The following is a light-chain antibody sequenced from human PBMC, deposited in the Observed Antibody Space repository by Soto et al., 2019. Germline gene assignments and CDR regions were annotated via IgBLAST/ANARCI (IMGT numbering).Light chain of an antibody. CDR2: DNS. CDR1: SSNIGAGYD. CDR3: QSYDSSLSGVV. J-gene: IGLJ2*01. V-gene: IGLV1-40*01. Sequence: QSVLTQPHSVSGAPGQRVTISCTGSSSNIGAGYDVHWYQQLPGTAPKLLIYDNSNRPSGVPDRFSGSKSGTSASLAITGLQAEDEADYYCQSYDSSLSGVVFGGGTKLTVL.